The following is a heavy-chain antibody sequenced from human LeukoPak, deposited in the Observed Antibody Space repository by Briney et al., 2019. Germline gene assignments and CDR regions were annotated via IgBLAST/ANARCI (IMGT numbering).Heavy chain of an antibody. Sequence: PSETLSLTCTVSGGSISSYYWRWIRQPPGKGLEWIGYVYYSGSTTYNPSLKSRVTISVDTSKYQFSLKLSSVTAADTAVYYCARAPYTSGFYFFDPWGQGTLVTVSS. V-gene: IGHV4-59*13. CDR2: VYYSGST. J-gene: IGHJ5*02. CDR1: GGSISSYY. D-gene: IGHD3-22*01. CDR3: ARAPYTSGFYFFDP.